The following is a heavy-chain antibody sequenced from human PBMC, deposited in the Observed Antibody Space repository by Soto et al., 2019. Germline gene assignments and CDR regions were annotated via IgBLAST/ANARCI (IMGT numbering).Heavy chain of an antibody. CDR1: GYTLTELS. CDR3: ARDNLGIAAALNWFDP. J-gene: IGHJ5*02. Sequence: ASVKVSCKVSGYTLTELSMHWVRQAPGKGLEWMGGFDPEDGETIYAQKFQGRVTMTEDTSTDTAYMELSSLRSEDTAVYYCARDNLGIAAALNWFDPWGQGTLVTVS. V-gene: IGHV1-24*01. CDR2: FDPEDGET. D-gene: IGHD6-13*01.